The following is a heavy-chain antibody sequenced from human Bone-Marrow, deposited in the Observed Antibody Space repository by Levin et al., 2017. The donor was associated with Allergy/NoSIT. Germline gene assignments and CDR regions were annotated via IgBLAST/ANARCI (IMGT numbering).Heavy chain of an antibody. CDR2: ITSSSSYI. V-gene: IGHV3-21*01. J-gene: IGHJ5*02. CDR1: GFTFSTYT. Sequence: GGSLRLSCAASGFTFSTYTMNWVRQAPGKGLDWVSSITSSSSYIYYADSVKGRFTISRDNAKNSLYLQMNSLGVEDTAVYYCARGLEYSGLPWGQGTLVTVSS. D-gene: IGHD5-12*01. CDR3: ARGLEYSGLP.